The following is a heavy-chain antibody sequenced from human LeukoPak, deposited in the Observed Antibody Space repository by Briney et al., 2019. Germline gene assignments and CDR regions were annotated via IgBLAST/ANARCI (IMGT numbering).Heavy chain of an antibody. Sequence: GGSLRLSCAASGFTFSSYSMNWVRQAPGKGLEWVSSISSSSSYIYYADSVKGRFTISRDNAKNSLYLQMNSLGAEDTAVYYCARDANDYNFDYWGQGTLVTVSS. J-gene: IGHJ4*02. D-gene: IGHD5-24*01. CDR1: GFTFSSYS. V-gene: IGHV3-21*01. CDR2: ISSSSSYI. CDR3: ARDANDYNFDY.